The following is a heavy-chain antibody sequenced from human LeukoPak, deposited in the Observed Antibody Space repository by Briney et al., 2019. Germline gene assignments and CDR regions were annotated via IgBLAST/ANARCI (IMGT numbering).Heavy chain of an antibody. CDR3: ASPYSTSWNDAYDV. CDR2: ISSTGSYI. CDR1: GFSFNTYT. J-gene: IGHJ3*01. Sequence: GGSLRLSCAASGFSFNTYTMNWVRQAPGRGLEGVASISSTGSYIYYADSVRGRFTISRDNAENSLYLQMNNLRAEDTAVFYCASPYSTSWNDAYDVWGQGTMVTVSS. D-gene: IGHD6-13*01. V-gene: IGHV3-21*01.